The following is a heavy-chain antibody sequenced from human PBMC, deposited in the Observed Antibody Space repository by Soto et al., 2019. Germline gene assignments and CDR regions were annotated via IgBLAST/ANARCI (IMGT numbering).Heavy chain of an antibody. D-gene: IGHD4-4*01. CDR3: ARHHTVFINYYYYYMDV. J-gene: IGHJ6*03. CDR1: GYSFTIYW. Sequence: LGVSLKISCKGSGYSFTIYWIGWVRQMPGKGLEWMGIIYPGDSDTRYSPSFQGQVTISADKSISTAYLQWSSLKASDTAMYCCARHHTVFINYYYYYMDVWGKGTTVTVSS. CDR2: IYPGDSDT. V-gene: IGHV5-51*01.